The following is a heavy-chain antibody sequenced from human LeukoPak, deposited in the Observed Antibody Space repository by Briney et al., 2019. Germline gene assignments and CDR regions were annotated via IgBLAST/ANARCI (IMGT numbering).Heavy chain of an antibody. CDR2: ISAYNGNT. Sequence: GASVKVSFKASGYTFTSYGISWVRQAPGQGLEWMGWISAYNGNTNYAQKLQGRVTMTTDTSTSTAYMELRSLRSDDTAVYYCARAPYYDFWSGYYGGVDYYYMDVWGKGTTVTVSS. D-gene: IGHD3-3*01. J-gene: IGHJ6*03. CDR3: ARAPYYDFWSGYYGGVDYYYMDV. CDR1: GYTFTSYG. V-gene: IGHV1-18*01.